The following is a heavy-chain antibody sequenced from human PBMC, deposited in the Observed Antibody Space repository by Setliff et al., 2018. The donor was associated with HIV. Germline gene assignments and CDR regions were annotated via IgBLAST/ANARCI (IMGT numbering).Heavy chain of an antibody. CDR3: SRASSGYESRGLFDY. D-gene: IGHD5-12*01. Sequence: SETLSLTCTVSGGPMNTGGYYWSWIRHHPGKGLEWVGYIFYSGSTYSNPSLESRLTISIDTFKNQFFLKLRSVTAADTAVYFCSRASSGYESRGLFDYWGQGMLVTAPQ. J-gene: IGHJ4*02. CDR1: GGPMNTGGYY. V-gene: IGHV4-31*03. CDR2: IFYSGST.